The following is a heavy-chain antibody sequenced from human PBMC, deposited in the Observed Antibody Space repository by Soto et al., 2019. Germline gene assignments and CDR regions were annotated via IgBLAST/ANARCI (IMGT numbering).Heavy chain of an antibody. Sequence: GGSLRLSCAASGFTFSSYWMHWVRQAPGKGLVWVSRINSDGSSTSYADSVKGRFTISRDNAKNTLYLQMNSLRAEDTAVYYCARGVDGDYYYYYGMDVWGQGTTVTVSS. D-gene: IGHD6-19*01. CDR3: ARGVDGDYYYYYGMDV. J-gene: IGHJ6*02. V-gene: IGHV3-74*01. CDR2: INSDGSST. CDR1: GFTFSSYW.